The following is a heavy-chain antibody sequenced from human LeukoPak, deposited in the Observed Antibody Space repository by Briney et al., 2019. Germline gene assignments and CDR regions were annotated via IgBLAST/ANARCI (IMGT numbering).Heavy chain of an antibody. CDR1: GGSISSHY. Sequence: NTSETLSLTCTVSGGSISSHYWTWIRQSPVKGLEWIGDISNSGSTSYNPSLKSRVTISIDTSKNQFSLKLSSVTAADTAVYYCARVVPAAMGLRDWGQGTLVTVSS. CDR3: ARVVPAAMGLRD. V-gene: IGHV4-59*11. CDR2: ISNSGST. D-gene: IGHD2-2*01. J-gene: IGHJ4*02.